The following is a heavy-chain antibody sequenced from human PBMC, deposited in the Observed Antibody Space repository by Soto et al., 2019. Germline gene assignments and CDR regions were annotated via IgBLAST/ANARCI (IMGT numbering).Heavy chain of an antibody. CDR2: ISSSSSYI. CDR3: ARDQPGYSYGYGLGY. Sequence: RGSLRLSCAASGFTFSSYSMNWVRQAPGKGLEWVSSISSSSSYIYYADSVKGRFTISRDNAKNSLYLQMNSLRAEDTAVYYCARDQPGYSYGYGLGYWGQGTLVTVSS. V-gene: IGHV3-21*01. D-gene: IGHD5-18*01. CDR1: GFTFSSYS. J-gene: IGHJ4*02.